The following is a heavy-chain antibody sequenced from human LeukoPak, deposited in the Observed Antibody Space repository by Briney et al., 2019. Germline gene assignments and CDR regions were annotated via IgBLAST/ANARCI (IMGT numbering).Heavy chain of an antibody. CDR2: ISSSSSYI. D-gene: IGHD5-18*01. CDR3: ARAGELWSAEET. J-gene: IGHJ5*02. Sequence: PGGSLRLSCVASGFIVSNNYMSWVRQAPGKGLEWVSSISSSSSYIYYADSVKGRFTISRDNAKNSLYLQMNSLRAEDTAVYYCARAGELWSAEETWGQGTLVTVSS. V-gene: IGHV3-21*01. CDR1: GFIVSNNY.